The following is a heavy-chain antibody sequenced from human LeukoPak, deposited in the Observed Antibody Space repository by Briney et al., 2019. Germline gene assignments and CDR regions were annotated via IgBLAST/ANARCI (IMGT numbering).Heavy chain of an antibody. CDR1: GYTFIDYY. CDR3: AREYYDSSGTKYAFDL. Sequence: ASVKVSCKASGYTFIDYYIHWVRQAPRQGLEWMGCIDPHSGGTKYEQKLQGRVTMTRDTSINTAYMELSRLRSDDTAVFYCAREYYDSSGTKYAFDLWGRGTMVTVSS. D-gene: IGHD3-22*01. V-gene: IGHV1-2*02. CDR2: IDPHSGGT. J-gene: IGHJ3*01.